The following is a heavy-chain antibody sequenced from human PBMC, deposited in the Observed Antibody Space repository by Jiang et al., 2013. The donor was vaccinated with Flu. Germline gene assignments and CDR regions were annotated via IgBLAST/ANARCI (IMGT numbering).Heavy chain of an antibody. D-gene: IGHD5-18*01. CDR2: ISSAGSYR. CDR3: ARDGGGYNDYHYGMDV. Sequence: GLVKPGGSLRLSCAASGFTFGSYSMYWVRQAPGKGLEWVSSISSAGSYRHYADSLKGRFIISRDNARNSLSLQMNSLRVEDTAVYFCARDGGGYNDYHYGMDVWGQGTTVTVSS. CDR1: GFTFGSYS. J-gene: IGHJ6*02. V-gene: IGHV3-21*01.